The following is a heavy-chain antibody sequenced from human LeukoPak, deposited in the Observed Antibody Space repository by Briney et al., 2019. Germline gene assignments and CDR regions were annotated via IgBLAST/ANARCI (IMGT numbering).Heavy chain of an antibody. Sequence: PGGSLRLSCAASGFTFRTYGMHWVRQAPGKGLEWVAVISYDGSNKYYADSVKGRFTISRDNSKNTLYLQMNSLRAEDTALYYCAREAYYDTSFDYWGQGTLVTVSS. CDR1: GFTFRTYG. J-gene: IGHJ4*02. CDR2: ISYDGSNK. D-gene: IGHD3-22*01. CDR3: AREAYYDTSFDY. V-gene: IGHV3-30*03.